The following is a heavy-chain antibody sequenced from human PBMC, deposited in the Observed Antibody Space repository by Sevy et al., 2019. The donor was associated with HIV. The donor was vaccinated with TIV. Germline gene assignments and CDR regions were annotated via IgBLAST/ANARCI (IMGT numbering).Heavy chain of an antibody. CDR2: ISWDGGST. V-gene: IGHV3-43*01. Sequence: GGSLRLSCAASGFTFDDYTMHWVRQAPGKGLEWVSLISWDGGSTYYADSVKGRFTISRDNSKNSLYLQMNSLRTEDTALYYCAKDSYGSGSYFHFDYWGQGTLLTVSS. CDR1: GFTFDDYT. CDR3: AKDSYGSGSYFHFDY. D-gene: IGHD3-10*01. J-gene: IGHJ4*02.